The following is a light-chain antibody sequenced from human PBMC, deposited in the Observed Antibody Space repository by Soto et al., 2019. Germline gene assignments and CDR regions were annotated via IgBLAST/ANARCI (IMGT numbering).Light chain of an antibody. CDR1: QGISSA. V-gene: IGKV1-13*02. Sequence: AIQLTQSPSSLSASVGDRVTITCRASQGISSALAWYQQKPGKPPKVLIYDASSLDSGVPSRFSGSGSGTDFTLTISSLQPEDSESYYCQQFNIYPLTFGPGTKVDIK. CDR2: DAS. J-gene: IGKJ3*01. CDR3: QQFNIYPLT.